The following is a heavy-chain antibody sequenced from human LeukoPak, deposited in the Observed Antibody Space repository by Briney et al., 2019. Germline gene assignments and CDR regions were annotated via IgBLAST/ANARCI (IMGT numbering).Heavy chain of an antibody. CDR1: GFTFSSYE. D-gene: IGHD3-22*01. CDR2: ISSSGSTI. CDR3: ATSPPYYYDSSGSDY. Sequence: GGSLRLSCAASGFTFSSYEMNWVRQAPGKGMEWVSYISSSGSTIYYADSVKGRFTISRDNAKNSLYLQMNSLRAEDTAVYYCATSPPYYYDSSGSDYWGEGTLVTVSS. J-gene: IGHJ4*02. V-gene: IGHV3-48*03.